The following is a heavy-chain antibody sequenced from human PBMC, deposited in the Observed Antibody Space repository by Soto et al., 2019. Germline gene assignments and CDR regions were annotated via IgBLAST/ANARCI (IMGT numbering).Heavy chain of an antibody. D-gene: IGHD6-6*01. J-gene: IGHJ5*02. Sequence: AASVKVSCKASGYTFTGYYMHWERQAPGQGLEWMGWINPNSGGTNYAQKFQGWVTMTRDTSISTAYMELNSVTPEDTAVYYCARGVGLVAARRSIRGLDPWGQGTLVTVSS. CDR1: GYTFTGYY. V-gene: IGHV1-2*04. CDR3: ARGVGLVAARRSIRGLDP. CDR2: INPNSGGT.